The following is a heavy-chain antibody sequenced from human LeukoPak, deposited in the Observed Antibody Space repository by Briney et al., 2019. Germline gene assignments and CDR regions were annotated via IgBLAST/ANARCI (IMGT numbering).Heavy chain of an antibody. J-gene: IGHJ4*02. V-gene: IGHV3-21*01. CDR3: ARDPLRYLRVGHYDY. CDR1: GLTFSNSA. CDR2: IDYDSSHI. Sequence: GGSLRLSCAASGLTFSNSAMNWVRQVPGKGLEWVSSIDYDSSHIYYAASVRGRFTISRDNARNSVYLQMNSLRVEDTAVHYCARDPLRYLRVGHYDYWGQGTLVAVSS. D-gene: IGHD3-9*01.